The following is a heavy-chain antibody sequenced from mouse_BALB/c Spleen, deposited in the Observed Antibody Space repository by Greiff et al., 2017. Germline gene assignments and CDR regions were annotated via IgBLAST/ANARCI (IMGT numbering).Heavy chain of an antibody. D-gene: IGHD3-3*01. J-gene: IGHJ2*01. V-gene: IGHV1-54*01. CDR1: GYAFTNYL. CDR2: INPGSGGT. Sequence: VQLQQSGAELVRPGTSVKVSCKASGYAFTNYLIEWVKQRPGQGLEWIGVINPGSGGTNYNEKFKGKATLTADKSSSTAYMQLSSLTSDDSAVYFCARVRAPYYFDYWGQGTTRTVSS. CDR3: ARVRAPYYFDY.